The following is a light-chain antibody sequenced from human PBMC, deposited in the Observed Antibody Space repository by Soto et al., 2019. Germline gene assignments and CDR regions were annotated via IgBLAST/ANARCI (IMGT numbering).Light chain of an antibody. CDR3: QQSYTTLFT. J-gene: IGKJ3*01. CDR1: QSIRNY. V-gene: IGKV1-39*01. Sequence: DIQMTQSPSSLSASVGARVTITCGASQSIRNYLNWYQQKPGKAPKLLIYAASSLQSGVPSRFSGSGSGTDFTLTISSLQPEDFATYSCQQSYTTLFTFGPGTNVDI. CDR2: AAS.